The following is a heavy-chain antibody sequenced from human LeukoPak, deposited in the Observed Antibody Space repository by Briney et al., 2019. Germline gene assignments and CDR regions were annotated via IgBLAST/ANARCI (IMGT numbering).Heavy chain of an antibody. CDR1: GGPISSYY. J-gene: IGHJ5*02. CDR2: IYTSGST. Sequence: SETLSLTCTVSGGPISSYYWSWIRQPAGKGLEWIGRIYTSGSTNYNPSLKSRVTMSVDTSKNQLSLKLSSVTAADTAVYYCAGYSSGYFNWFDPWGQGTLVTVSS. D-gene: IGHD3-22*01. CDR3: AGYSSGYFNWFDP. V-gene: IGHV4-4*07.